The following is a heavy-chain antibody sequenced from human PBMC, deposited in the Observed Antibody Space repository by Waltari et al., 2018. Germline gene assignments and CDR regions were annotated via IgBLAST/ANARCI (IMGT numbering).Heavy chain of an antibody. Sequence: EVQLVESGGGLVQPGGSLRLSCAASGVTFSSYWMHWVRQAPGKGLVRVSRINSDGSSTSYADSVKGGFIISRDNAKNTLYLQMSSLRDEETAVYYCGRDRDYYDSSGSGYWGQGTLVTVSS. D-gene: IGHD3-22*01. V-gene: IGHV3-74*01. CDR3: GRDRDYYDSSGSGY. J-gene: IGHJ4*02. CDR1: GVTFSSYW. CDR2: INSDGSST.